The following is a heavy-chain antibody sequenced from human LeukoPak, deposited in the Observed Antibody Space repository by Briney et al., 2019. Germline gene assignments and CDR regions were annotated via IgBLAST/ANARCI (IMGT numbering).Heavy chain of an antibody. CDR3: ARAGASYYGSSGYYYGLY. V-gene: IGHV1-69*06. CDR2: IIPIFGTA. Sequence: GASVKVSCKASGGTFSSYAITWVRQAPGQGLEWMGGIIPIFGTANYAQKFQGRVTITADKSTSTAYMELSSLRSEDTAVYYCARAGASYYGSSGYYYGLYWGQGTLVTVSS. D-gene: IGHD3-22*01. CDR1: GGTFSSYA. J-gene: IGHJ4*02.